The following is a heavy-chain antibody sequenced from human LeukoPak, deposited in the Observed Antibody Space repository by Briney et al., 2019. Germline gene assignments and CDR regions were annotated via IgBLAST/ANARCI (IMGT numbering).Heavy chain of an antibody. V-gene: IGHV4-31*03. J-gene: IGHJ4*02. CDR1: GGSISSGGYY. CDR2: IYHSGSS. D-gene: IGHD2-21*01. CDR3: ARAYGTYYFDY. Sequence: PSETLSLTCTVSGGSISSGGYYWSWIRQHPGKGLEWIGNIYHSGSSDYNPSLKSRITISIDTSKNQSSLKLSSVTAADTAVYFCARAYGTYYFDYWGQGTLVTVSS.